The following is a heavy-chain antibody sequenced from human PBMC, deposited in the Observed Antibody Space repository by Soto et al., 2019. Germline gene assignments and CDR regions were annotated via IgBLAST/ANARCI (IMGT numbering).Heavy chain of an antibody. CDR2: IYYSGST. D-gene: IGHD3-9*01. Sequence: PSDTLSLTCTVSGGSISIYYWSWIRQPPGKGLEWIGYIYYSGSTNYNPSLKSRVTISVDTSKNQFSLKLSSVTAADTAVYYCAGYEILTGYYSPLGYWGQGTLATVS. CDR1: GGSISIYY. J-gene: IGHJ4*02. CDR3: AGYEILTGYYSPLGY. V-gene: IGHV4-59*08.